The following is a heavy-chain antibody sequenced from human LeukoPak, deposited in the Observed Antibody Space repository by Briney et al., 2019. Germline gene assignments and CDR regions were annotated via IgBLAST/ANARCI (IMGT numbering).Heavy chain of an antibody. V-gene: IGHV3-30*04. Sequence: GRSLRLSCAASGFTFSSYAMHWVRQAPGKGLEWVAVISYDGSNKYYADSVKGRFTISRDNSKNTLYLQMNSLRAEDTAVYYCARDCSGLPWFGERNGMDVWGKGTTVTVSS. CDR1: GFTFSSYA. D-gene: IGHD3-10*01. J-gene: IGHJ6*04. CDR2: ISYDGSNK. CDR3: ARDCSGLPWFGERNGMDV.